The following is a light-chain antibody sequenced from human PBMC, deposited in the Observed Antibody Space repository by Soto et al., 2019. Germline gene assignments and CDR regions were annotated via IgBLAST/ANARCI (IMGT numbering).Light chain of an antibody. CDR3: QQYNSYWT. Sequence: EIQMTESPSTVSASVGDRGTITFRASQSISSWLAWYQQKPGKAPKLLIYDASSLESGVPSRFSGSGSGTEFTLTISSLQPDDFATYYCQQYNSYWTFGQGTKVDIK. CDR2: DAS. J-gene: IGKJ1*01. CDR1: QSISSW. V-gene: IGKV1-5*01.